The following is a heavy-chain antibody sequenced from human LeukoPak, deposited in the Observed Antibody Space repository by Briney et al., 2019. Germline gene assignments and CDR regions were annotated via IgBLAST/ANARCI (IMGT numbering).Heavy chain of an antibody. CDR1: GGSIISHY. D-gene: IGHD6-6*01. V-gene: IGHV4-59*11. J-gene: IGHJ3*02. CDR2: IYYSGST. CDR3: ARDRYSSSFDI. Sequence: SETLSLPCTVSGGSIISHYWSWIRQPPGKGLEGIGYIYYSGSTNYNPSLKSRVTISVDTSKNQFSLKLSSVTAADTAVYYCARDRYSSSFDIWGQGTMVTVSS.